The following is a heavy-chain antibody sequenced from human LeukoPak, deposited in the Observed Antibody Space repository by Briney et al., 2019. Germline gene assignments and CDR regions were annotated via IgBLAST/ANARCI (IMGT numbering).Heavy chain of an antibody. Sequence: ASVKVSCKASGYTFTSYDINWVRQATGQGLEWMGWINPNSGGTNYAQKFQGRVTMTRDTSITTAYMEVSRLRSDDTAVYYCARGQYYYDSAFPLHYWGQGTLVTVSS. CDR2: INPNSGGT. CDR3: ARGQYYYDSAFPLHY. V-gene: IGHV1-2*02. D-gene: IGHD3-22*01. CDR1: GYTFTSYD. J-gene: IGHJ4*02.